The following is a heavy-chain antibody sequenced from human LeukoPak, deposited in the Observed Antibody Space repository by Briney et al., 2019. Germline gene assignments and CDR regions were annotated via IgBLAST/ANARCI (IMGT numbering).Heavy chain of an antibody. Sequence: SETLSLTCTVSGGSMSSYYWSWIRQPPGEGLEWIGYISYSGNTNYNPSLKGRVAMSVDTSSNEYSLKLTSVTPADTAVYYCARAGPVPTSDGGPIADSWGQGTLVTVSS. CDR1: GGSMSSYY. CDR2: ISYSGNT. D-gene: IGHD4-17*01. J-gene: IGHJ4*02. CDR3: ARAGPVPTSDGGPIADS. V-gene: IGHV4-59*01.